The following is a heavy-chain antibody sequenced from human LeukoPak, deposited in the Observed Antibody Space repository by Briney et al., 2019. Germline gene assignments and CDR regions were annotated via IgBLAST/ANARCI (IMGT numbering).Heavy chain of an antibody. D-gene: IGHD2-21*02. V-gene: IGHV4-34*01. CDR1: GWSFSGYY. CDR2: INHSGGT. Sequence: ETLSVTCAVYGWSFSGYYWSWIRQPPGKGLEWIGEINHSGGTNYNPSLKSRVTISVDTSKNQFSLKLSSVTAADTAVYYCARGSVVVTAILVPGWFDPWGQGTLVTVSS. CDR3: ARGSVVVTAILVPGWFDP. J-gene: IGHJ5*02.